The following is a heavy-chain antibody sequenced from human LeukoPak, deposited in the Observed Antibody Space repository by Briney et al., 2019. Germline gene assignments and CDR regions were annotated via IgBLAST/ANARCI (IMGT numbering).Heavy chain of an antibody. CDR2: ISYSGST. Sequence: SETLSLTCTVSGASISSYYWSWIRQPPGKGLEWIGYISYSGSTNYNPSLESRVTISADTSKNQVSLTLSSVTAADTAVYYCARHPELYFFDYWGQGTLVTVSS. D-gene: IGHD3-10*01. CDR3: ARHPELYFFDY. J-gene: IGHJ4*02. V-gene: IGHV4-59*08. CDR1: GASISSYY.